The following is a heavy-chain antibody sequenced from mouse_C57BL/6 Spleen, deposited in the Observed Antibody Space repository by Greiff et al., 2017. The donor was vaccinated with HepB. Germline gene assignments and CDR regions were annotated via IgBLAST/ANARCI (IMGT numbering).Heavy chain of an antibody. CDR2: IDPSDSAT. J-gene: IGHJ1*03. V-gene: IGHV1-52*01. Sequence: VQLQQPGAELVRPGSSVKLSCKASGYTFTSYWMHWVKQRPIQGLEWIGNIDPSDSATHDNQKFKDKATWTVDKSSSTAYMQLSSLTSEDSAVYYCARGYYYGSSYWYFDVWGTGTTVTVSS. D-gene: IGHD1-1*01. CDR1: GYTFTSYW. CDR3: ARGYYYGSSYWYFDV.